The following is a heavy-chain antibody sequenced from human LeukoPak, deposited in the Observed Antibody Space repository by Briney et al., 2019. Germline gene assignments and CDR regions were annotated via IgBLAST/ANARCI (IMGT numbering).Heavy chain of an antibody. CDR1: GFTFSSYA. CDR2: ISYDGSNK. J-gene: IGHJ4*02. D-gene: IGHD5-12*01. V-gene: IGHV3-30-3*01. CDR3: ARDENSGYAFFGVNDY. Sequence: GGSLRLSCAASGFTFSSYAMHWVRQAPGKGLEWVAVISYDGSNKYYADSVKGRFTISRDNSKNTLYLQMNSLRAEDTAVYYCARDENSGYAFFGVNDYWGQGTLVTVSS.